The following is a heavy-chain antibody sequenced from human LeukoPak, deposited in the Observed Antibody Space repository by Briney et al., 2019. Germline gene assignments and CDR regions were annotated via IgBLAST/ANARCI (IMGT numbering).Heavy chain of an antibody. J-gene: IGHJ4*02. Sequence: GASVRVSCKASGYTFTEYSIHWVRQAPGEGGEWMGWINPNNGGTKYAQKCRGSVTMTRDTSISTVYMELSRLRSDDTAVYYCALIGAIDYWGQGTLVTVSS. CDR2: INPNNGGT. V-gene: IGHV1-2*02. CDR3: ALIGAIDY. CDR1: GYTFTEYS.